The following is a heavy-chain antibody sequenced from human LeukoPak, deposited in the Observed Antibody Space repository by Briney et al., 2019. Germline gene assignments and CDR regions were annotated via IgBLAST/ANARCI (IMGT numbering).Heavy chain of an antibody. V-gene: IGHV3-23*01. CDR2: ISRSGVAT. Sequence: PGGSLRLSCAASGFTFSSYWMHWVRQTPGKGLEWVSTISRSGVATYYANSVKGRFTISRDNSKNTVYVQMNSLRAEDTAIYYCAKHSHDGSAPYYEVQLDYWGQGTLVTVSS. CDR1: GFTFSSYW. CDR3: AKHSHDGSAPYYEVQLDY. D-gene: IGHD3-22*01. J-gene: IGHJ4*02.